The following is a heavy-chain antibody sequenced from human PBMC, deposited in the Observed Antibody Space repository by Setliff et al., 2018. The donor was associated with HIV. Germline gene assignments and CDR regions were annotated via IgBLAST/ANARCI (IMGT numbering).Heavy chain of an antibody. D-gene: IGHD3-3*01. V-gene: IGHV3-30*02. CDR1: GFTFSSYA. J-gene: IGHJ4*02. CDR2: LRFDGSNQ. CDR3: ARDVSWRVRTYIDY. Sequence: PGGSLRLSCEASGFTFSSYAMHWVRQAPGKGLEWVAFLRFDGSNQYYADSVKGRFTISRDNAKNSLYLQMNSLTAEDTAVYYCARDVSWRVRTYIDYWGQGALVTVSS.